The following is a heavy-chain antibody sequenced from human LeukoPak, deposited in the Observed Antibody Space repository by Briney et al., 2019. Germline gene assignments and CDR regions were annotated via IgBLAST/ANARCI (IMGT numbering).Heavy chain of an antibody. Sequence: SSETLSLTCAVSGGSISSGGYSWSWIRQPPGKGLEWIGYIHHSGSTYYNPSLKSRVTISVDRSKNQFSLKLSSVTAADTAVYYCARAVMTTALGYYFDYWGQGTLVTVSS. D-gene: IGHD4-17*01. CDR1: GGSISSGGYS. CDR3: ARAVMTTALGYYFDY. CDR2: IHHSGST. V-gene: IGHV4-30-2*01. J-gene: IGHJ4*02.